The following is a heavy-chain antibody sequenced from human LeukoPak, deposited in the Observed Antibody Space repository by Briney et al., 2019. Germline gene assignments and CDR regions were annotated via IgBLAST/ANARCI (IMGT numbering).Heavy chain of an antibody. V-gene: IGHV3-48*04. CDR2: ISSSSSTM. D-gene: IGHD2-2*01. CDR1: GFTFSSYS. CDR3: ARDAYCSTTSCKEYFDL. J-gene: IGHJ2*01. Sequence: GGSLRLSCAASGFTFSSYSMNWVRQAPGKGLEWVSYISSSSSTMYYADSVKGRFSISRDNAKNSLYLQMNSLRAEDTAVYYCARDAYCSTTSCKEYFDLWGRGTLVTVSS.